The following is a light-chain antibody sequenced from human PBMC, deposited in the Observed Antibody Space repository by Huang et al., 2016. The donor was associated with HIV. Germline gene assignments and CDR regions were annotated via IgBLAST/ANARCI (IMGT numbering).Light chain of an antibody. Sequence: TRSLSLVQSAPPSALAIHSVSSSLACYQQKPFQPPSVLIYDAPTRAPGIPARFSGSGSGTEFPLTISSLQSEDFAVYYCQQYDIWPRAFGQGTKVEIK. CDR1: HSVSSS. CDR3: QQYDIWPRA. V-gene: IGKV3-15*01. CDR2: DAP. J-gene: IGKJ1*01.